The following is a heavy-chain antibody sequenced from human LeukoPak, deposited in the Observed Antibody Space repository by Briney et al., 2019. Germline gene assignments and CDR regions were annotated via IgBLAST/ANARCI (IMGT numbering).Heavy chain of an antibody. V-gene: IGHV4-38-2*02. J-gene: IGHJ4*02. CDR3: ARAGWIITSAIDY. CDR1: GYSLSRGYY. CDR2: VYHIGNT. D-gene: IGHD3-22*01. Sequence: SETLSLTCSVSGYSLSRGYYWAWIRQPPGRGLEWIGTVYHIGNTYYNPSLESRASMSVDTSTNEFSLTLKSVTAADTAVYYCARAGWIITSAIDYWGQDALVTVSS.